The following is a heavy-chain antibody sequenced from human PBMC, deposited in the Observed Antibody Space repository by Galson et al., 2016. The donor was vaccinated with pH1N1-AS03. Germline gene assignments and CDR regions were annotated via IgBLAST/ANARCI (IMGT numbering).Heavy chain of an antibody. J-gene: IGHJ3*02. V-gene: IGHV3-30*18. CDR2: ISHNGDTK. D-gene: IGHD4-17*01. CDR3: AKERGARDAYDI. Sequence: PGKGLEWVALISHNGDTKFYEDSVKGRFTISRDNSKNTLYLQMDSLRPEDTAVYSCAKERGARDAYDIWGQGTMVTVSS.